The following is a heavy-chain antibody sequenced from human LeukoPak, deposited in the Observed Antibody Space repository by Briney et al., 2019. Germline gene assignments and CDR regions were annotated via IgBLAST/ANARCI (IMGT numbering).Heavy chain of an antibody. D-gene: IGHD1-26*01. CDR1: GGSISSYY. J-gene: IGHJ6*02. CDR2: IYYSGST. CDR3: ARVRSMGEDYYYYGIDV. V-gene: IGHV4-59*01. Sequence: SSETLSLTCTVSGGSISSYYWSWIRQPPGKGLEWIGYIYYSGSTNYNPSLKSRVTISVDTSKNQFSLKLSSVTAADTPVYYCARVRSMGEDYYYYGIDVWGQGTTVTVSS.